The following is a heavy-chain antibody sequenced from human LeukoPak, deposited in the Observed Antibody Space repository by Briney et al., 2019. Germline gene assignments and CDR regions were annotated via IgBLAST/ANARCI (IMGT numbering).Heavy chain of an antibody. CDR2: ISGSGGST. CDR1: GFTFSNYA. J-gene: IGHJ4*02. Sequence: GGSLRLSCAASGFTFSNYAMSWVRQAPGKGLEWVSGISGSGGSTHYADSVKGRFTISRDNSKNTLYLQMNSLRAEDTAVYYCAKGAIRGSGSYASYYFDYWGQGTLVTVSS. CDR3: AKGAIRGSGSYASYYFDY. D-gene: IGHD3-10*01. V-gene: IGHV3-23*01.